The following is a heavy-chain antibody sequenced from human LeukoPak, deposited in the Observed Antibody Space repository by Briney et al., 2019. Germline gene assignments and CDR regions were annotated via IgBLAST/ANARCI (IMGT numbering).Heavy chain of an antibody. V-gene: IGHV3-15*01. D-gene: IGHD3-16*02. Sequence: GGSLGLSCAASGFTFRNAWLSWVRQAPGKGLEWVGGIKSKRDGGTTDYAAPVKGRFTISRDDSKNTLYLQMNSLKTEDTAVYYCTTDPSDYDYVWGSYRPFDYWGQGTLVTVSS. J-gene: IGHJ4*02. CDR2: IKSKRDGGTT. CDR3: TTDPSDYDYVWGSYRPFDY. CDR1: GFTFRNAW.